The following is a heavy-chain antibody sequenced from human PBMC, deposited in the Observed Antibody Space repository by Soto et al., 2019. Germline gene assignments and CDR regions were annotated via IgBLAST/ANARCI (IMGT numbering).Heavy chain of an antibody. J-gene: IGHJ6*02. D-gene: IGHD4-17*01. CDR3: ARAPTVTDSRGYYYYGMDV. Sequence: ASVKVSCKASGYTFTSYGISWVRQAPGQGLEWMGWISAYNGNTNYAQKLQGRVTMTTDTSTSTAYMELRSLRSDDTAVYYCARAPTVTDSRGYYYYGMDVWGQGTTVTVSS. CDR1: GYTFTSYG. CDR2: ISAYNGNT. V-gene: IGHV1-18*01.